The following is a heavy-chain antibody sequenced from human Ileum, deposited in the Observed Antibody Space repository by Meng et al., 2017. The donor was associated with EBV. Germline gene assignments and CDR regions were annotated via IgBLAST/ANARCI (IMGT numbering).Heavy chain of an antibody. CDR1: GGSLSGYY. D-gene: IGHD4-17*01. J-gene: IGHJ4*02. CDR3: ARGHDYGDYASDY. CDR2: INHSGST. V-gene: IGHV4-34*01. Sequence: VQLQLGGAGLLKPSESMSFPCGVYGGSLSGYYWSWIRQPPGKGLEWIGEINHSGSTNYNPSLKSRVTISVDTSKNQFSLKLSSVTAADTAVYYCARGHDYGDYASDYWGQGTLVTVSS.